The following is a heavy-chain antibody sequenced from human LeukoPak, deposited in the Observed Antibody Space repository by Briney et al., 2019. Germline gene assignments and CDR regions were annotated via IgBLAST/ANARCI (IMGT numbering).Heavy chain of an antibody. Sequence: GGSLRHSCAASGFNFSSYSMNWVRQAPGKGLEWVSSISSSSSFRYYADSVKGRFTISRDNAKNSLYLQMNSLRAEDTAVYYCARESSGYFYWGQGTLVTVSS. CDR1: GFNFSSYS. CDR3: ARESSGYFY. V-gene: IGHV3-21*01. CDR2: ISSSSSFR. J-gene: IGHJ4*02. D-gene: IGHD3-22*01.